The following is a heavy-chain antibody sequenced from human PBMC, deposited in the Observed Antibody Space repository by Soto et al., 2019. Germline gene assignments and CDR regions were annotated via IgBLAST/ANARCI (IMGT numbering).Heavy chain of an antibody. Sequence: QVQLVQSGAEVKKPGASVKVSCKASGYTFTTYYMHWVRQAPGQGLEWMGIINSRGGATSNAQKSQGRVTMTRDTSTTTVYMELSSLRSEDTAVYYCARGGSSGMPPDDYGMVVWGQGTTVTVSS. CDR1: GYTFTTYY. CDR2: INSRGGAT. D-gene: IGHD6-25*01. V-gene: IGHV1-46*01. J-gene: IGHJ6*02. CDR3: ARGGSSGMPPDDYGMVV.